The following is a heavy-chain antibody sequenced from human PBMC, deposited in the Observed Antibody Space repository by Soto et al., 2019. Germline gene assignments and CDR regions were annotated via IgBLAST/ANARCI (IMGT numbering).Heavy chain of an antibody. CDR1: GCSVSAAGYS. Sequence: SXETLSLTCSVSGCSVSAAGYSWRWIRQPPGGGLEWIGYIYHSGTTLYNPSLKTRLTISLDRSSNRFSLTLNSMTAADTAVYYCARAQFYSGSGNYYNLMFEPWGKGTQVTVYS. CDR2: IYHSGTT. D-gene: IGHD3-10*01. CDR3: ARAQFYSGSGNYYNLMFEP. V-gene: IGHV4-30-2*01. J-gene: IGHJ5*02.